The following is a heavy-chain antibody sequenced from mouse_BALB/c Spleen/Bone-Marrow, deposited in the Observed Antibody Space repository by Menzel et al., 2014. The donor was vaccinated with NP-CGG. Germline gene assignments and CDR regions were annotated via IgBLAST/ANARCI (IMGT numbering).Heavy chain of an antibody. J-gene: IGHJ2*01. V-gene: IGHV5-12-2*01. CDR3: ARQSCFPYFDY. CDR1: GFTFSSYT. CDR2: ISNGGGST. Sequence: EGQLVESGGVLVQPGGPLKLSCAASGFTFSSYTMSWVRQTPEKRLEWVAYISNGGGSTYYPDTVKGRFTISRDNAKNTLYLQMSTLKSEDTPMYYCARQSCFPYFDYWGQGTTLTVSS.